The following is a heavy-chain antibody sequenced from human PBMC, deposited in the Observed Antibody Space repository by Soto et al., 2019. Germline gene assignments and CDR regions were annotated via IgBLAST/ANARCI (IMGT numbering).Heavy chain of an antibody. J-gene: IGHJ6*02. Sequence: TLSLTCTVSGGSISSGDYYWSWILQPPGKGLEWIGYIYYSGSTYYNPSLKSRVTISVDTSKNQFSLKLSSVTAADTAVYYCVGPVGYYYGMDVWGQGTTVTVSS. CDR3: VGPVGYYYGMDV. V-gene: IGHV4-30-4*01. CDR2: IYYSGST. CDR1: GGSISSGDYY. D-gene: IGHD1-26*01.